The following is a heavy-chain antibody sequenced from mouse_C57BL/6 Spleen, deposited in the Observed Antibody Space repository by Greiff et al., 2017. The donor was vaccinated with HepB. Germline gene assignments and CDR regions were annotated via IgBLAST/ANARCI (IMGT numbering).Heavy chain of an antibody. CDR1: GYAFSSSW. J-gene: IGHJ4*01. Sequence: VQLQQSGPELVKPGASVKISCKASGYAFSSSWMNWVKQRPGKGLEWIGRIYPGDGDTNYNGKFKGKATLTADKSSSTAYMQLSSLTSEDSAVYFCARGRGYYDYAMDYWGQGTSVTVSS. CDR2: IYPGDGDT. D-gene: IGHD2-3*01. V-gene: IGHV1-82*01. CDR3: ARGRGYYDYAMDY.